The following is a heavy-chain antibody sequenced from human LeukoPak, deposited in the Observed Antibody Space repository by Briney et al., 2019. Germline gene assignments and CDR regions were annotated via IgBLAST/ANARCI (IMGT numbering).Heavy chain of an antibody. J-gene: IGHJ4*02. CDR2: ISGSGST. CDR3: TRGTVL. CDR1: GFTFSYTA. V-gene: IGHV3-23*01. Sequence: GGSLRLSCAASGFTFSYTAMIWVRQPPGKGLEWVSVISGSGSTFYADSAKGRFTISRDNSNNTLLLQMHSLRAEDTAVYYCTRGTVLWGQGTLVTVSS. D-gene: IGHD4-17*01.